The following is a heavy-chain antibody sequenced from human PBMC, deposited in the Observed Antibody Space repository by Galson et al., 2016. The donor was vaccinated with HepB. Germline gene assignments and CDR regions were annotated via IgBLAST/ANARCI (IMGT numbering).Heavy chain of an antibody. D-gene: IGHD1-1*01. CDR1: GGTFSRYV. J-gene: IGHJ6*02. V-gene: IGHV1-69*13. Sequence: SVKVSCKASGGTFSRYVINWVRQAPGQGLEWMGGIIPMFGTTNSAQKFQGRVTFTAEESTTTAYMELRSLRSEDTAVYYCARGSAEAANFHYYGLDVWGQGTTVTVSS. CDR3: ARGSAEAANFHYYGLDV. CDR2: IIPMFGTT.